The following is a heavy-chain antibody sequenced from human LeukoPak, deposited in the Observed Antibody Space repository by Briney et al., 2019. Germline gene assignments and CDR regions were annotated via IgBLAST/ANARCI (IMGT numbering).Heavy chain of an antibody. D-gene: IGHD5-18*01. CDR3: AKDLWYSYAPMAGFDY. CDR2: ISGSGGST. V-gene: IGHV3-23*01. CDR1: GFTFSSYA. J-gene: IGHJ4*02. Sequence: GGSLRLSCAASGFTFSSYAMSWVRQAPGKGLEWVSAISGSGGSTYYADSVKGRFTISRDNSKNTLYLQMNSLRAEDTAVYYCAKDLWYSYAPMAGFDYWGQGTLVTVSS.